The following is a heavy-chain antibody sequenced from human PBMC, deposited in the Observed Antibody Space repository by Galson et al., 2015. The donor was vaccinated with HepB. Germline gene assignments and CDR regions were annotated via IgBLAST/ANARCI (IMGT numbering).Heavy chain of an antibody. CDR3: ARSVGHDSSGYSRTPGAFDI. CDR2: INPNSGGT. D-gene: IGHD3-22*01. Sequence: SVKVSCKASGYTFTGYYMHWVRQAPGQGLEWMGWINPNSGGTNYAQKFQGWVTMTRDTSISTAYMELSRLRSDDTAVYYCARSVGHDSSGYSRTPGAFDIWGQGTMVTVSS. V-gene: IGHV1-2*04. CDR1: GYTFTGYY. J-gene: IGHJ3*02.